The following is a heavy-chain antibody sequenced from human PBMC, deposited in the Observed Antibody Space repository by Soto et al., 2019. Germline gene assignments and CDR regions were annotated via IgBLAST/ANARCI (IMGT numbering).Heavy chain of an antibody. CDR1: GGSISSGGYY. Sequence: TLSLTCTVSGGSISSGGYYWSWIRQHPGKGLEWIGYIYYSGSTYYNPSLKSRVTISVDTSKNQFSLKLSSVTAADTAVYYCARDNDSSGYMRLAFDIWGQGTMVTVSS. V-gene: IGHV4-31*03. CDR3: ARDNDSSGYMRLAFDI. D-gene: IGHD3-22*01. CDR2: IYYSGST. J-gene: IGHJ3*02.